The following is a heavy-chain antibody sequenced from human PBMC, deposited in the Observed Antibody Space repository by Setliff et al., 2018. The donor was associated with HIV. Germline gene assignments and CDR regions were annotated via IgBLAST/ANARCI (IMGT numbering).Heavy chain of an antibody. CDR3: ARQMRRSYSDGSGYYFDY. V-gene: IGHV4-38-2*01. D-gene: IGHD3-22*01. Sequence: SETLSLTCAVSGYSITSGYFWGWIRQPPGKGLEWIATIYHSGTAYYNPSLRSRVTISADTSKNQLSLRLTSVTAADTAIYYCARQMRRSYSDGSGYYFDYWGQGTLVTVSS. CDR2: IYHSGTA. CDR1: GYSITSGYF. J-gene: IGHJ4*02.